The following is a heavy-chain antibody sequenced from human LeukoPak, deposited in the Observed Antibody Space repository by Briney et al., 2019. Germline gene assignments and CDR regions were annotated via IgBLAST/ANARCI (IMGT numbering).Heavy chain of an antibody. CDR3: ARALVLLWFGEEDYGMDV. Sequence: GGSLRLSCPASGFTFSSYSMNWVRQAPGKGLEWVSSISSSSSYIYYADSVKGRFTTSRDNAKNSLYLQMNSLRAEDTAVYYCARALVLLWFGEEDYGMDVWGQGTTVTVSS. CDR1: GFTFSSYS. CDR2: ISSSSSYI. J-gene: IGHJ6*02. V-gene: IGHV3-21*01. D-gene: IGHD3-10*01.